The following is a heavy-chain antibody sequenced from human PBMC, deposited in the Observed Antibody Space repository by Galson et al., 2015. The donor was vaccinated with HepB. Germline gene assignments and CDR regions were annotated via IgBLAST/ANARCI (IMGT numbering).Heavy chain of an antibody. CDR3: TRQPPRYYYDSSGY. CDR1: GFTFSGSA. D-gene: IGHD3-22*01. J-gene: IGHJ4*02. CDR2: IRSKANSYAT. V-gene: IGHV3-73*01. Sequence: SLRLSCAASGFTFSGSAMHWVRQASGKGLEWVGRIRSKANSYATAYAASVKGRFTISRDDSKNTAYLQMNSLKTEDTAVYYCTRQPPRYYYDSSGYWGQGTLVTVSS.